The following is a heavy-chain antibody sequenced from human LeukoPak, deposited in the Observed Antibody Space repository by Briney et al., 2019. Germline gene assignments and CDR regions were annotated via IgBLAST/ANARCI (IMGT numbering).Heavy chain of an antibody. CDR3: ARDRSHYYYGSGSYQGYDY. D-gene: IGHD3-10*01. J-gene: IGHJ4*02. Sequence: ASVKVSCKASGYTFTSYDINWVRQATGQGLEWMGWINPNSGGTNYAQKFQGRVTMTRDTSISTAYMELSRLRSDDTAVYYCARDRSHYYYGSGSYQGYDYWGQGTLVTVSS. CDR1: GYTFTSYD. V-gene: IGHV1-2*02. CDR2: INPNSGGT.